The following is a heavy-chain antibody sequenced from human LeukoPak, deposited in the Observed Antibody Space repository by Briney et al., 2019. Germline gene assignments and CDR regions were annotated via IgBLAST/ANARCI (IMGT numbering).Heavy chain of an antibody. CDR3: AKVGKAARIIGTTSRYYYYYMDV. J-gene: IGHJ6*03. CDR1: GFTLSTYA. CDR2: ISGSGTST. Sequence: GGSLRLSCAASGFTLSTYAMSWVRQTPGKGLEWVSTISGSGTSTYYADSVKGRFTISRDNSKNTLYLQMKSLRAEDTAVYYCAKVGKAARIIGTTSRYYYYYMDVWGKGTTVTISS. V-gene: IGHV3-23*01. D-gene: IGHD1-20*01.